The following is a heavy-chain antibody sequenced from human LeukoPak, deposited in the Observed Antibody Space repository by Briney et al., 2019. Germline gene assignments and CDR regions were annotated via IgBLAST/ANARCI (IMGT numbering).Heavy chain of an antibody. CDR1: GFTFSSYV. CDR2: ISYDGSNK. V-gene: IGHV3-30*18. D-gene: IGHD6-19*01. Sequence: GGSLRLSCAASGFTFSSYVMHWVRQAPRKGLEWVAFISYDGSNKYYADSVKGRFTISRDNFKNTLYLQMNSLRVEDTAVYYCAKDQGPGYSSGVGDAFDIWGQGTMVTVSS. J-gene: IGHJ3*02. CDR3: AKDQGPGYSSGVGDAFDI.